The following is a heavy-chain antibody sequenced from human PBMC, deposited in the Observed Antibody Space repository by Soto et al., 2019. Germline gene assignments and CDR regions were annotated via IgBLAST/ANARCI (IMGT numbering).Heavy chain of an antibody. Sequence: QVQLVQSGAEVKKPVASVKVSCKASGYTFTSYGISWVRQAPGQGLEWMGWISAYNGNTNYAQKLQGRVTMTTDTSTSTTYTELRSLRSDDTAVYYCAREGVCSSTSCYYYYYYMDVWGKGTTVTVSS. CDR1: GYTFTSYG. CDR2: ISAYNGNT. D-gene: IGHD2-2*01. J-gene: IGHJ6*03. V-gene: IGHV1-18*01. CDR3: AREGVCSSTSCYYYYYYMDV.